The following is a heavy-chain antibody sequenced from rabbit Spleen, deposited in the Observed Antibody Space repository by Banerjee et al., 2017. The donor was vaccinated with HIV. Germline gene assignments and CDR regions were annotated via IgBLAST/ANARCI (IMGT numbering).Heavy chain of an antibody. V-gene: IGHV1S40*01. D-gene: IGHD1-1*01. CDR2: IYAGGSSNP. J-gene: IGHJ6*01. CDR3: ARDTSTSFSTYGMDL. CDR1: GFSFNSGDD. Sequence: QSLEESGGGLVKPGASLTLTCKASGFSFNSGDDMCWVRQAPGKGLEWIACIYAGGSSNPYSATWAKGRFTISKTSSTTVTLQMTSLTPADTATYFCARDTSTSFSTYGMDLWGPGTLVTVS.